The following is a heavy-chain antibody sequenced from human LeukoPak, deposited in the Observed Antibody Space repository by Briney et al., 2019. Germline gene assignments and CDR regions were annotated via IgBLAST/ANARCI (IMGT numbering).Heavy chain of an antibody. CDR1: GLTFTSYA. V-gene: IGHV3-23*01. CDR2: IIASGATT. Sequence: PGGSLRLSCAASGLTFTSYAMNWVRQAPGKGLEWVSVIIASGATTDYADSVKGRFTISRDNSKNTLYLQMNSLRAEDTAVYYCTKGSYYDNSGRAYFDYWGQGTLVTVSS. J-gene: IGHJ4*02. CDR3: TKGSYYDNSGRAYFDY. D-gene: IGHD3-22*01.